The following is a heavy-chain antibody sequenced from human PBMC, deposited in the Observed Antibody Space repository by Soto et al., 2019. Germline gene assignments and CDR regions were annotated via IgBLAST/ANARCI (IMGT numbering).Heavy chain of an antibody. CDR1: GFTFSNAW. CDR3: TTRPNYSGYGFRLDWYFDL. V-gene: IGHV3-15*01. Sequence: GGSLRLSCAASGFTFSNAWMSWVRQAPGKGLEWVGRIKSKTDGGTTDYAAPVKGRFTISRDGSKNTLYLQMNSLKTEDTAVYYCTTRPNYSGYGFRLDWYFDLWGRGTLVTVSS. D-gene: IGHD5-12*01. J-gene: IGHJ2*01. CDR2: IKSKTDGGTT.